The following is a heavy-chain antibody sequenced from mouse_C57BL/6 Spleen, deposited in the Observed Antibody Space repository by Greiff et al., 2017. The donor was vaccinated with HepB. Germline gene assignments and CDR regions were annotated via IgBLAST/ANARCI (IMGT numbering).Heavy chain of an antibody. CDR2: INPSTGGT. V-gene: IGHV1-43*01. CDR1: GYSFTGYY. CDR3: ARSGSRYFDV. Sequence: VQLQQSGPELVKPGASVKISCKASGYSFTGYYMHWVKQSSEKSLEWIGEINPSTGGTSYNQKFKGKATLTVDKSSSTAYMQLKSLTSEDSAVYYCARSGSRYFDVWGTGTTVTVSS. D-gene: IGHD1-1*01. J-gene: IGHJ1*03.